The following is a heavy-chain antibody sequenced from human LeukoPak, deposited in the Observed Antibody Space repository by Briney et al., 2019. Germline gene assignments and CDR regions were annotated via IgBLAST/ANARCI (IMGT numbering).Heavy chain of an antibody. CDR1: GFTFSDYY. CDR2: ISSSGSTI. Sequence: GGSLRLSCAASGFTFSDYYMSWIRQAPGKGLEWVSYISSSGSTIYYADSVKGRFTVSRDNAKNSLYLQMNSLRAEDTAVYYCARDRHYYDSSGYPEYFQHWARAPWSPSPQ. D-gene: IGHD3-22*01. CDR3: ARDRHYYDSSGYPEYFQH. J-gene: IGHJ1*01. V-gene: IGHV3-11*01.